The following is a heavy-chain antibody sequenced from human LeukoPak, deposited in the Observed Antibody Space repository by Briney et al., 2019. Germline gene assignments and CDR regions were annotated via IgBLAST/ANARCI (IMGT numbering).Heavy chain of an antibody. CDR1: GASVSSGSYY. V-gene: IGHV4-61*03. J-gene: IGHJ6*02. Sequence: SSETLSLTCNVSGASVSSGSYYWSWIRQPPGKELEWIGYIYYSGSTSYNPSLKSRVTISVDTSKNHFSLKLTSVTAADTAVYYCARGRIVGATPGWNYHYYYGMDVWGQGTTVTVSS. D-gene: IGHD1-26*01. CDR3: ARGRIVGATPGWNYHYYYGMDV. CDR2: IYYSGST.